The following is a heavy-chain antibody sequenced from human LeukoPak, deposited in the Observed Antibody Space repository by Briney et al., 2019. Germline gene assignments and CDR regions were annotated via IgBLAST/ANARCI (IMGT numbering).Heavy chain of an antibody. CDR3: ARDTKYAFDN. V-gene: IGHV3-48*01. CDR2: IGISSGNT. D-gene: IGHD2-2*01. J-gene: IGHJ4*02. CDR1: GFTFSSYA. Sequence: GGSLRLSCAASGFTFSSYAMSWVRQAPGKGLEWISYIGISSGNTKYADSVKGRFTISGDKAKNSLYLQMNSLRVEDTAVYYCARDTKYAFDNWGQGTLVTVSS.